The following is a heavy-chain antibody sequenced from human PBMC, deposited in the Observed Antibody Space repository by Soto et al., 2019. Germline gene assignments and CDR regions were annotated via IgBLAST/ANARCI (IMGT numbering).Heavy chain of an antibody. CDR3: ARARFPDYGGNPAWES. CDR1: GGTFSSYA. CDR2: IIPIFGTA. J-gene: IGHJ4*02. Sequence: QVQLVQSGAEVRKPGSSVKVSCKASGGTFSSYAISWVRQAPGQGLEWMGGIIPIFGTANYAQKFQGRVTIAXXEXTXXASMELCCLRSEDTAVYYCARARFPDYGGNPAWESWGQGTLVTVSS. V-gene: IGHV1-69*05. D-gene: IGHD4-17*01.